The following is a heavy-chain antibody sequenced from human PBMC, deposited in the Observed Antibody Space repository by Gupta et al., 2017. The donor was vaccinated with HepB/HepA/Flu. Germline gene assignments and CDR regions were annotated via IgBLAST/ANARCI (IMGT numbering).Heavy chain of an antibody. CDR3: ARWNGVARNNFWSGPFDD. V-gene: IGHV1-69*01. D-gene: IGHD3-3*01. Sequence: QVQLVQSGAGVKKPGSSVKVSCKTSGGSFSNYAISGVRQASGQGLEWMGGIIPMFRTANYVQKFQGRVTITADEYTSTAYMELSSLRSEDTAMYFCARWNGVARNNFWSGPFDDWGQGALVIVSS. CDR2: IIPMFRTA. CDR1: GGSFSNYA. J-gene: IGHJ4*02.